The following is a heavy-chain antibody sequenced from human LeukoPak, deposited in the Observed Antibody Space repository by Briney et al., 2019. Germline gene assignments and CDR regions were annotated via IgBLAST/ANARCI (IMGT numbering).Heavy chain of an antibody. CDR2: ISYDGSNK. Sequence: GRSLRLSCAASGFTFSSYGMHWVRQAPGKGLEWVAVISYDGSNKYYADSVKGRFTISRDNSKNTLYLQMNSLRAEDPAVYYCAKGLVVRGYYYYGMDVWGKGTTVTVSS. D-gene: IGHD2-2*01. CDR1: GFTFSSYG. J-gene: IGHJ6*04. CDR3: AKGLVVRGYYYYGMDV. V-gene: IGHV3-30*18.